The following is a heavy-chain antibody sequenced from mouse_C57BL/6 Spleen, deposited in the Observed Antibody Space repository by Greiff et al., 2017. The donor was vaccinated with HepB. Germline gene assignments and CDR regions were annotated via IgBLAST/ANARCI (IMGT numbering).Heavy chain of an antibody. D-gene: IGHD2-2*01. V-gene: IGHV5-6*01. J-gene: IGHJ1*03. Sequence: EVQGVESGGDLVKPGGSLKLSCAASGFTFSSYGMSWVRQTPDKRLEWVATISSGGSYTYYPASVKGRFTISRDNAKNTLYLQMSSLKSEDIAMYYCARRDMVTTGYFDVWGTGTTVTVSS. CDR1: GFTFSSYG. CDR2: ISSGGSYT. CDR3: ARRDMVTTGYFDV.